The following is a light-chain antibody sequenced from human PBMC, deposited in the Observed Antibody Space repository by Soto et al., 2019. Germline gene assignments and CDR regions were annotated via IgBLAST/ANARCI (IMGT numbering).Light chain of an antibody. Sequence: DIVMTQSPDSLAVSLGERATINCKSSQSLLYSSNNKNYLVWYQQKPGQPPKLLIYWAYTRESGVPDRFSGSGSGKDFTLTISSLQAEDLAVYYCQQSYSTPFTFGPGTKVDIK. V-gene: IGKV4-1*01. J-gene: IGKJ3*01. CDR1: QSLLYSSNNKNY. CDR3: QQSYSTPFT. CDR2: WAY.